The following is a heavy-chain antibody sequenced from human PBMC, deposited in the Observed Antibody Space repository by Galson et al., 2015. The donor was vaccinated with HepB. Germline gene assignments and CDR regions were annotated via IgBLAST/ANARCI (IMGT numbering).Heavy chain of an antibody. D-gene: IGHD5-12*01. CDR1: GFTFSSYS. J-gene: IGHJ6*02. CDR2: ISSSSSYI. CDR3: ARDGPPSGYDYYYYYYYGMDV. V-gene: IGHV3-21*01. Sequence: SLRLSCAASGFTFSSYSMNWVRQAPGKGLEWVSSISSSSSYIYYADSVKGRFTISRDNAKNSLYLQMNSLRAEDTAVYYCARDGPPSGYDYYYYYYYGMDVWGQGTTVTVSS.